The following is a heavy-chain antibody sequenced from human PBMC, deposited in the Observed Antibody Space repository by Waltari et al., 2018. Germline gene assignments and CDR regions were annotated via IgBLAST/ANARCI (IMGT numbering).Heavy chain of an antibody. Sequence: EVQVVESGGDLVQPGGSLRLSCAASGFTFSSYRMTWVRQAPGKGLEGVDNINEDGSEKEYVDSVKGRFTISRDNAKNSLYLQMNSLRVEDTAVYYCARLHSANYWGQGTLVTVSS. CDR2: INEDGSEK. CDR1: GFTFSSYR. D-gene: IGHD2-15*01. V-gene: IGHV3-7*01. CDR3: ARLHSANY. J-gene: IGHJ4*02.